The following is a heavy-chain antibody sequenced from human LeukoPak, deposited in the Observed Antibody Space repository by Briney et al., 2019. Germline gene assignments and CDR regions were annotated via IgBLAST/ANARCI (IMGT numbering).Heavy chain of an antibody. D-gene: IGHD2-21*02. Sequence: SETLSLTCTVSGGSISSYYWSWIRQPPGKGLEWIGYIYYSGSTNYNPSLKSRVTISVDTSKNQFSLKLSSVTAADTAVYYCARVNRYCGGDCYSAPYYFDYWGQGTLVTVSP. CDR2: IYYSGST. J-gene: IGHJ4*02. CDR3: ARVNRYCGGDCYSAPYYFDY. CDR1: GGSISSYY. V-gene: IGHV4-59*01.